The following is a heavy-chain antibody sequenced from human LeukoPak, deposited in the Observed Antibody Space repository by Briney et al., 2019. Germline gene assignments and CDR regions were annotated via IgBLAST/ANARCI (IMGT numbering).Heavy chain of an antibody. D-gene: IGHD4-17*01. J-gene: IGHJ4*02. CDR2: IDISGGKT. Sequence: GGSLRLSCAASGFTFSSYAMRWVRQAPGKGLEWVSAIDISGGKTYYADSVKGRFTISRDNSKNTVSLQMNSLRPDDTAVYYCANEIRPNDYWGQGTLVTVSS. CDR3: ANEIRPNDY. CDR1: GFTFSSYA. V-gene: IGHV3-23*01.